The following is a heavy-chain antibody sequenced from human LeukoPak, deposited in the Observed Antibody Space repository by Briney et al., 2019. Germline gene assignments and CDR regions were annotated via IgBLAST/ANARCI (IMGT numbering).Heavy chain of an antibody. D-gene: IGHD1-26*01. CDR1: GYTLTELS. CDR3: ATVGAWNWFDP. J-gene: IGHJ5*02. CDR2: FDPEDGET. Sequence: ASVKVSCKVSGYTLTELSMHWVRQAPGKGLEWMGGFDPEDGETIYAQKFQGRVTMTRDTSISTAYMELSSLRSEDTAVYYCATVGAWNWFDPWGQGTLVTVSS. V-gene: IGHV1-24*01.